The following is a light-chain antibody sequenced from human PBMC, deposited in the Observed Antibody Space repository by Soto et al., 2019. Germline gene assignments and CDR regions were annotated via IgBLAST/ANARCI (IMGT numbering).Light chain of an antibody. Sequence: IVVTQSPATLSVSPGETVTLSCRVSQSVSSSLAWYQPKPCQAPRLLISGAYTRATGIPARFSGSGSGTEFTLTIIGLQSEDFAVYYCKQYYNWPQLTFGGGTRVEIE. J-gene: IGKJ4*01. CDR3: KQYYNWPQLT. CDR1: QSVSSS. CDR2: GAY. V-gene: IGKV3-15*01.